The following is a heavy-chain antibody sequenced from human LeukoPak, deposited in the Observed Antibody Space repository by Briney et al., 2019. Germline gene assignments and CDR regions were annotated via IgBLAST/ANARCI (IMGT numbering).Heavy chain of an antibody. CDR1: GGSVSSGSYY. D-gene: IGHD2-15*01. Sequence: SETLSLTCTVSGGSVSSGSYYWSWIRQPPGKGLEWIGYIYYSGSTNYNPSLKSRVTISVDTSKNQFSLKLSSVTAADTAVYYCARDLVVVVAATMDYGMDVWGKGSTVTVST. V-gene: IGHV4-61*01. CDR2: IYYSGST. J-gene: IGHJ6*04. CDR3: ARDLVVVVAATMDYGMDV.